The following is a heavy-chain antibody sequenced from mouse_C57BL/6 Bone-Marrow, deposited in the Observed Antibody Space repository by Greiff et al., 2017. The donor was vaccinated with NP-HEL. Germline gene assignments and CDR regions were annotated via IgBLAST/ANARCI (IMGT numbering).Heavy chain of an antibody. CDR3: ARRGTPY. Sequence: VQLVESGAELARPGASVKLSCKASGYTFTSYGISWVKQSTGQGLEWIGEIYPRSGNTCYNEKFKGKATLTADKSSSTAYMELRSLASEDSACYFCARRGTPYWGQGTTLTVSS. D-gene: IGHD2-14*01. V-gene: IGHV1-81*01. CDR1: GYTFTSYG. CDR2: IYPRSGNT. J-gene: IGHJ2*01.